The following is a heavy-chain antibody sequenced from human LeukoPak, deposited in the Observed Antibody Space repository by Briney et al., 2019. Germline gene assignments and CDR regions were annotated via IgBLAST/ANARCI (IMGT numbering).Heavy chain of an antibody. CDR3: ARSRGGYDRYNWFDP. CDR1: GGTFSSYA. D-gene: IGHD5-12*01. Sequence: SVKVSCKASGGTFSSYAISWVRQAPGQGLEWMGRIIPIFGTANYARKFQGRVTITTDESTSTAYMELSSLRSEDTAVYYCARSRGGYDRYNWFDPWGQGTLVTVSS. CDR2: IIPIFGTA. J-gene: IGHJ5*02. V-gene: IGHV1-69*05.